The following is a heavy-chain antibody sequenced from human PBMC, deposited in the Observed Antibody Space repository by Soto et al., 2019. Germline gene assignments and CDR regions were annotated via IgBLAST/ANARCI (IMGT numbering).Heavy chain of an antibody. CDR1: GFTFSDYA. D-gene: IGHD3-16*01. V-gene: IGHV3-30-3*01. CDR3: ARDERGFGGVLSDY. J-gene: IGHJ4*02. CDR2: ISYDGSNK. Sequence: QVPLVESGGGVVQPGRSLRLSCAASGFTFSDYAMHWVRQAPGKGLEWVAVISYDGSNKYYADSVKGRFTISRDNSKNTLYLQMNSLRAEDTAVYYCARDERGFGGVLSDYWGQGTLVTVSS.